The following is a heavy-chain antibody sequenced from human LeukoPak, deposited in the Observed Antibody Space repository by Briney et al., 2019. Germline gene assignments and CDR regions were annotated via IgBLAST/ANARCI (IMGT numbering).Heavy chain of an antibody. V-gene: IGHV3-23*01. CDR1: GFTFSSYA. Sequence: GGSLRLSCAASGFTFSSYAMSWVRQAPGKGLEWVSAISGSGSTIYYADSVKGRFTISRDNAKNSLYLQMNSLRAEDTAVYYCARVGIVVVPAARGWGFDYWGQGTLVTVSS. CDR2: ISGSGSTI. J-gene: IGHJ4*02. CDR3: ARVGIVVVPAARGWGFDY. D-gene: IGHD2-2*01.